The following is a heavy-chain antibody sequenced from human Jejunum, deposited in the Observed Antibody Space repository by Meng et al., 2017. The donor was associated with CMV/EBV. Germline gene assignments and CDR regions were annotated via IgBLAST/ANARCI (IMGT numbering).Heavy chain of an antibody. CDR2: VSDSGSA. Sequence: VSVSSRSYYWTWIRQSPGKRPEWIGEVSDSGSANYNPSLKGRVTISVDKSTNQFSLIVNSVTAADTAVYYCARGVVDYRSSFWFDPWGQGTLVTVSS. J-gene: IGHJ5*02. CDR3: ARGVVDYRSSFWFDP. CDR1: VSVSSRSYY. V-gene: IGHV4-61*01. D-gene: IGHD4/OR15-4a*01.